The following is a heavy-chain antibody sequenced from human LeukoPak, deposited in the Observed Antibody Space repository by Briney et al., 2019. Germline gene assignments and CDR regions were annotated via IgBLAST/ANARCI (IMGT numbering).Heavy chain of an antibody. D-gene: IGHD6-13*01. Sequence: GASVKVSCKASGYTFTSYGISWVRQAPGQGLEWMGWISAYNGNTNYAQKLQGRVTMTTDTSTSTAYLQWSSLKASDTAMYYCARQGYSSSWNWFDPWGQGTLVTVSS. CDR3: ARQGYSSSWNWFDP. CDR2: ISAYNGNT. CDR1: GYTFTSYG. J-gene: IGHJ5*02. V-gene: IGHV1-18*01.